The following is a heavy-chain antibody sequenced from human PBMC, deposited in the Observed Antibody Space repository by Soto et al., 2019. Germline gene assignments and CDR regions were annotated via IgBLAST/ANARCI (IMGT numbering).Heavy chain of an antibody. J-gene: IGHJ4*01. CDR2: IYHGGTT. Sequence: SETLSLTCTVSGYSISSCSYWAWIRQPPGKGPEWIASIYHGGTTFYNPSLKSRITISVDTSNNQFSLKLTSVTAADTAVYYCARVHVMVVAGSPFDYWGHGTLVTASS. CDR3: ARVHVMVVAGSPFDY. V-gene: IGHV4-38-2*02. CDR1: GYSISSCSY. D-gene: IGHD6-19*01.